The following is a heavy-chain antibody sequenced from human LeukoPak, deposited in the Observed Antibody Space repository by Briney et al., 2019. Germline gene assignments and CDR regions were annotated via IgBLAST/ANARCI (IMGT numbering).Heavy chain of an antibody. CDR3: ARGALPPSIAVAGTAQLHFDY. CDR1: GGSISSNKW. V-gene: IGHV4-4*02. CDR2: VVHSGST. D-gene: IGHD6-19*01. Sequence: SETLSLTCAVSGGSISSNKWWSWLRQAPGKGLEWLGEVVHSGSTNYNPSLKSRVTISVDTSKNQFSLKLSSVAAADTAVYYCARGALPPSIAVAGTAQLHFDYWGQGTLVTVSS. J-gene: IGHJ4*02.